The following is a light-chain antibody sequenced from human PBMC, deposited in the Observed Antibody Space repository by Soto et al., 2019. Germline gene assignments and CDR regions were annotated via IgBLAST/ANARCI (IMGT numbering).Light chain of an antibody. Sequence: SLLPQPPSSSGSPGQSVTLSCLGTSSDVGGYNYVSWYQQHPGKAPKLMIYEVSKRPSGVPDRFSGSKSGNTASLTVPGLQAEDEADYYCSSYAASNNLGVFGGGTKVTVL. J-gene: IGLJ2*01. V-gene: IGLV2-8*01. CDR1: SSDVGGYNY. CDR2: EVS. CDR3: SSYAASNNLGV.